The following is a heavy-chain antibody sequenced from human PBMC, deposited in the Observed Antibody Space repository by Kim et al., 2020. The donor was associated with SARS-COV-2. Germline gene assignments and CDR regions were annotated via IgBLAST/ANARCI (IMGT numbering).Heavy chain of an antibody. J-gene: IGHJ5*02. V-gene: IGHV1-3*01. D-gene: IGHD1-26*01. CDR2: INAGNGNA. Sequence: ASVKVSCKPSGYTFTAYAMHWVRQAPGQRLEWMGGINAGNGNAKYSQKFQGRVTITRDTSASTAYMELSSLRFEDTAVYYCARGIVGDRDWLDPWGQGTLVTVSS. CDR1: GYTFTAYA. CDR3: ARGIVGDRDWLDP.